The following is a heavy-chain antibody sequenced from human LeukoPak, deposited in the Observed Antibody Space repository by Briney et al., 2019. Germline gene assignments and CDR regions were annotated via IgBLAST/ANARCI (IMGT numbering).Heavy chain of an antibody. J-gene: IGHJ6*02. CDR1: GFTVSSNY. V-gene: IGHV3-53*01. Sequence: GGSLRLSCAASGFTVSSNYMSWVRQAPGKGLEWVSVIYSGGSTYYADSVKGRFTISRDISKNTLYLQMNSLRAEDTAVYYCARDRVDTVNDYYYGMDVWGQGTTVTVSS. D-gene: IGHD5-18*01. CDR3: ARDRVDTVNDYYYGMDV. CDR2: IYSGGST.